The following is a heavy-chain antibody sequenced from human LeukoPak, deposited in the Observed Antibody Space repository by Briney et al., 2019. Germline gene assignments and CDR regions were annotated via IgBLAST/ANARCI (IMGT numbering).Heavy chain of an antibody. D-gene: IGHD6-6*01. J-gene: IGHJ4*02. CDR2: INPNNGGT. Sequence: GASVKVSCKASGYSFTGTFTGNYLHWVRQAPGQGLEWVGWINPNNGGTHHAQKFQGRVTMTRDTSISVVYLELSGLRSDDTAVYFCAMSYTSSSLAYWGQGTLVTVSS. V-gene: IGHV1-2*02. CDR3: AMSYTSSSLAY. CDR1: GYSFTGTFTGNY.